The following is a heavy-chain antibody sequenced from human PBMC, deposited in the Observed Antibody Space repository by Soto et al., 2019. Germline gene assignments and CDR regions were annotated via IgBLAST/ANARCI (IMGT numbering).Heavy chain of an antibody. CDR3: ARGYCSSTSCQYYFDF. J-gene: IGHJ4*02. V-gene: IGHV1-3*01. CDR1: GYTFTGYA. D-gene: IGHD2-2*01. Sequence: ASVKVSCKASGYTFTGYAIHWVRQAPGQRHEWMGWINGGNGDTKYSQKFQGRVTITRDTSASTAYMELTSLGSEDTAVYHCARGYCSSTSCQYYFDFWGQGTLVTVSS. CDR2: INGGNGDT.